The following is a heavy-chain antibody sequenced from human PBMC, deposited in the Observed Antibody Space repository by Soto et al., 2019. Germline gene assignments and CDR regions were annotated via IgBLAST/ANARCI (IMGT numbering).Heavy chain of an antibody. CDR3: ARVGLGYCSGGSCRLGGMDV. V-gene: IGHV1-2*04. J-gene: IGHJ6*02. CDR2: INPNSGGT. D-gene: IGHD2-15*01. CDR1: GYTFTGYY. Sequence: ASVKVSCKASGYTFTGYYMHWVRQAPGQGLEWMGWINPNSGGTNYAQKFQGWVTMTRDTSISTAYMELSRLRSDDTAVYYCARVGLGYCSGGSCRLGGMDVWGQGTTVTV.